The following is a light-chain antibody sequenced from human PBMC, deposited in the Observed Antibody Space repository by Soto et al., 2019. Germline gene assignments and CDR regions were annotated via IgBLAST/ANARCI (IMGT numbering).Light chain of an antibody. Sequence: DIVMTQAPDSLAVSLGERATINCKYSQSVLYSSNNKNYLAWYQQRPGQPPKLLIYWASTRESGVPDRFSGSGSGTDFTLTIIGLQAEDVAVYYCQQYYSTPRWTFGQGTKVEIK. J-gene: IGKJ1*01. CDR2: WAS. CDR1: QSVLYSSNNKNY. CDR3: QQYYSTPRWT. V-gene: IGKV4-1*01.